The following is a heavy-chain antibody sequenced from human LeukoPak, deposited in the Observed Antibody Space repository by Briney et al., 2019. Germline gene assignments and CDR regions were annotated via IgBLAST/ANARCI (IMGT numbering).Heavy chain of an antibody. CDR2: INHSGST. V-gene: IGHV4-34*01. CDR1: GGSFSGYY. D-gene: IGHD6-13*01. J-gene: IGHJ6*03. Sequence: SETLSLTCAVYGGSFSGYYWSWLRQPPGKGLEWIGEINHSGSTNYNPSLKSRVTISVDTSKNQFSLKLSSVTAADTAVYYCARGGGYSSSWYTIDYYYYMDVWGKGTTVTVSS. CDR3: ARGGGYSSSWYTIDYYYYMDV.